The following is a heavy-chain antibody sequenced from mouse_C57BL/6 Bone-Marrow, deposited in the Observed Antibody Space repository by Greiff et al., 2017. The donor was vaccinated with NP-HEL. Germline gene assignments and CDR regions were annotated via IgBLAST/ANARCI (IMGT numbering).Heavy chain of an antibody. Sequence: QVQLQQSGAELVRPGTSVKVSCKASGYAFTNYLIEWVKQRPGQGLEWIGVINPGSGGTNYNEKFKGKATLTADKSSSTAYMQLSSLTSEDSAVYFCARAPLYYYGSSPYYFDYWGQGTTLTVSS. CDR1: GYAFTNYL. CDR3: ARAPLYYYGSSPYYFDY. D-gene: IGHD1-1*01. CDR2: INPGSGGT. J-gene: IGHJ2*01. V-gene: IGHV1-54*01.